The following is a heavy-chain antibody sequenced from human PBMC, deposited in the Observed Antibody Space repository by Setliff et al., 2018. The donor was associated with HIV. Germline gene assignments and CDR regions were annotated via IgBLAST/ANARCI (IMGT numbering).Heavy chain of an antibody. CDR2: IYYSGST. D-gene: IGHD3-22*01. Sequence: PSETLSLTCTVSGGSISSSSYYWGWIRQPPGKGLEWIGSIYYSGSTYYNPSLKSRVTISVDTSKNQFSLKLSSVTAADTAVYYCVKVGPSYYYDSTGYSPDAFDIWGHGTKVT. J-gene: IGHJ3*02. CDR3: VKVGPSYYYDSTGYSPDAFDI. CDR1: GGSISSSSYY. V-gene: IGHV4-39*07.